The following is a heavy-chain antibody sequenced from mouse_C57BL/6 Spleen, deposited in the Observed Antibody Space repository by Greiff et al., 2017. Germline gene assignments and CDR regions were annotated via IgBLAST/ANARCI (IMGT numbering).Heavy chain of an antibody. J-gene: IGHJ4*01. D-gene: IGHD6-5*01. Sequence: QVQLQQPGAELVRPGSSVKLSCKASGYTFNSYWMDWVKQRPGQGLEWIGNIYPSDSETHYTQKFKDKATLTVDKSSSTAYMQLSSLTSEDSAVYYCAREGAYETYAMDYWGQGTSVTVSS. CDR2: IYPSDSET. CDR1: GYTFNSYW. CDR3: AREGAYETYAMDY. V-gene: IGHV1-61*01.